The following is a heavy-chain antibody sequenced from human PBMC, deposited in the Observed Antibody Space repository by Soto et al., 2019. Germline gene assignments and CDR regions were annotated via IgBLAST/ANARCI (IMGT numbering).Heavy chain of an antibody. CDR3: ARTAAAGKYYYGMDV. CDR1: GYSFTSYW. V-gene: IGHV5-51*01. J-gene: IGHJ6*02. CDR2: IYPGDSDT. D-gene: IGHD6-13*01. Sequence: PGESLKISCKGSGYSFTSYWIGWVRQMPGKGLEWMGIIYPGDSDTRYSPSFQGQVTISADKSISTAYLQWSSLKASDTAIYYCARTAAAGKYYYGMDVSGQATTVTVSS.